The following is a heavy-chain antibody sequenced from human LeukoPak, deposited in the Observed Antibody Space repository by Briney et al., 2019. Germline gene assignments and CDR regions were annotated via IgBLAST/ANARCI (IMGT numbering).Heavy chain of an antibody. CDR3: ARGDCGGYCSGASWGFYYYMDV. Sequence: SVKVSCKASGGTFSSYAISWVRQAPGQGLEWMGGIIPIFGTTNYAQKFQGRVTITTDESTSTAYMELSSLRSEDTAVYYCARGDCGGYCSGASWGFYYYMDVWGKGTTVTVSS. CDR2: IIPIFGTT. D-gene: IGHD2-15*01. CDR1: GGTFSSYA. J-gene: IGHJ6*03. V-gene: IGHV1-69*05.